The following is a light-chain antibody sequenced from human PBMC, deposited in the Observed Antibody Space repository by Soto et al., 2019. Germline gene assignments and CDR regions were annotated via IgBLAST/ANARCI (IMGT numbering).Light chain of an antibody. Sequence: EIVLTQSPATLSLSPGARATLSCRASQSISSYLAGYQQKPGQAPRLLIYDATNRATGIPARFSGSGSGTDLTRTISSREPEDFAGHYCQQRCPWPHTCDQGTKLEI. CDR2: DAT. V-gene: IGKV3-11*01. CDR3: QQRCPWPHT. J-gene: IGKJ2*01. CDR1: QSISSY.